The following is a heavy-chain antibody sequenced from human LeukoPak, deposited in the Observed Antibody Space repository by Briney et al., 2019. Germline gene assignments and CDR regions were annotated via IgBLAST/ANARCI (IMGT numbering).Heavy chain of an antibody. J-gene: IGHJ4*02. CDR2: ISGSGGST. D-gene: IGHD1-1*01. CDR1: GFTFSSYA. Sequence: GGSLRLSCAASGFTFSSYAMSWVRQAPGKGLEWVSAISGSGGSTYYADSVKGRFTISRDNSKNTLYLQMNSLRAEDTAVYYCTSGLSVRRSNNTPVDYWGQGTLVTVSS. CDR3: TSGLSVRRSNNTPVDY. V-gene: IGHV3-23*01.